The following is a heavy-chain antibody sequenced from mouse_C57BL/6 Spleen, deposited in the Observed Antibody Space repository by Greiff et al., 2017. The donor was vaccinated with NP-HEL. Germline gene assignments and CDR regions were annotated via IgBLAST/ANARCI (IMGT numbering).Heavy chain of an antibody. CDR1: GYTFTSYT. CDR3: ARSPYGNYLYFDY. Sequence: VQLQQSGAELARPGASVKMSCKASGYTFTSYTMHWVKQRPGQGLEWIGYINPSSGYTKYNQKFKDKATLTADKSSSTAYMQLSSLTSEDSAVYYCARSPYGNYLYFDYWGQGTTLTVSS. D-gene: IGHD2-1*01. J-gene: IGHJ2*01. V-gene: IGHV1-4*01. CDR2: INPSSGYT.